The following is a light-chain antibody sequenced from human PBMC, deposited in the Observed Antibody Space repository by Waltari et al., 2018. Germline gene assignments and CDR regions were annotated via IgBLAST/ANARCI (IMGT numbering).Light chain of an antibody. CDR1: SSITASKN. V-gene: IGLV1-47*01. J-gene: IGLJ3*02. CDR2: KNN. CDR3: AAWDDRLSAWV. Sequence: QSVLTQPPSASGTPGPRATVPCAGSSSITASKNAYWYQHPPGTAPKLLNYKNNQRPSGVPDRFSGSKSGTSASLAISGLRSDDEADYYCAAWDDRLSAWVFGGGTKLTVL.